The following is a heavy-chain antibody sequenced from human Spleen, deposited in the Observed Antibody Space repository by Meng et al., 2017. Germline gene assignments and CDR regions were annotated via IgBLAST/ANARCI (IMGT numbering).Heavy chain of an antibody. CDR2: INHSGST. V-gene: IGHV4-34*01. CDR3: ARGPTTMAHDFDY. J-gene: IGHJ4*02. CDR1: GGSFSDYY. Sequence: VRLQQWCAGRLKPSETLSLTSVVSGGSFSDYYWSWIRQPPGKGLEWIGEINHSGSTNYNPSLESRATISVDTSQNNLSLKLSSVTAADSAVYYCARGPTTMAHDFDYWGQGTLVTVSS. D-gene: IGHD4-11*01.